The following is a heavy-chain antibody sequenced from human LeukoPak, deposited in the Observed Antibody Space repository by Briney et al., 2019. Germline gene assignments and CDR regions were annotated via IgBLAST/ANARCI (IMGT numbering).Heavy chain of an antibody. J-gene: IGHJ4*02. CDR2: ISDSGGST. D-gene: IGHD1-26*01. Sequence: GGSLRLSCAASGFTFSSYEMNWVRQAPGKGLEWVSAISDSGGSTYYADSVKGRFTISRDNSKNTLYLQMNSLRAEDTAVYYCARVSGSYPLTYYFDYWGQGTLVTVSS. CDR1: GFTFSSYE. CDR3: ARVSGSYPLTYYFDY. V-gene: IGHV3-23*01.